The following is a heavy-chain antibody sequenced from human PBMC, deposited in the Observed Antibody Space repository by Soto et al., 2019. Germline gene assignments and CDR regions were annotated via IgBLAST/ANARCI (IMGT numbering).Heavy chain of an antibody. CDR1: GFTFSSYW. D-gene: IGHD1-20*01. CDR2: IKQDGSEK. Sequence: PGGSLRLSCAASGFTFSSYWMSWVRQAPGKGLEWVANIKQDGSEKYYVDSVKGRFTISRDNAKNSLYLQMNSLRAEDTAVYYCARDPPITSDFGLDVWGQGTTVTVSS. V-gene: IGHV3-7*01. CDR3: ARDPPITSDFGLDV. J-gene: IGHJ6*02.